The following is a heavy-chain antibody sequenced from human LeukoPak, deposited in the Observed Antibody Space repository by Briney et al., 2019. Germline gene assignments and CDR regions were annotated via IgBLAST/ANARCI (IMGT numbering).Heavy chain of an antibody. D-gene: IGHD1-7*01. Sequence: GESLKISCKGSGYSFTSYWIGWVRQMPGKGLEWMGRIDPSDSYTNYSPSFQGHVTISADKSISTAYLQWSSLKASDTAMYYCARRRHWNYVWFDPWGQGTLVTVSS. CDR2: IDPSDSYT. CDR3: ARRRHWNYVWFDP. J-gene: IGHJ5*02. V-gene: IGHV5-10-1*01. CDR1: GYSFTSYW.